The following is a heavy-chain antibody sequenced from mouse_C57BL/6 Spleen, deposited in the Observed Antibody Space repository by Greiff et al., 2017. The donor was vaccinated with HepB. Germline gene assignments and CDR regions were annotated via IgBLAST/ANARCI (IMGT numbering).Heavy chain of an antibody. J-gene: IGHJ3*01. Sequence: EVKLVESGGGLVQPGGSLSLSCAASGFTFTDYYMSWVRQPPGKALEWLGFIRNKANGYTTAYSASVKGRFTISRDNSQSILYLQMNALRAEDSATYYCARYFDYDAVFAYWGQGTLVTVSA. CDR2: IRNKANGYTT. CDR3: ARYFDYDAVFAY. V-gene: IGHV7-3*01. CDR1: GFTFTDYY. D-gene: IGHD2-4*01.